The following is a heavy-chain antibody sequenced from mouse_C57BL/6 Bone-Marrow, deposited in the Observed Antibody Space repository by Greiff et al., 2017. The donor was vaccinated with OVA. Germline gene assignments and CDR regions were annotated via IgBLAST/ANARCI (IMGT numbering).Heavy chain of an antibody. Sequence: VQLQQPGAELVMPGASVKLSCKASGYTFTRYWMHWVKQRPGQGLEWIGEIDPSDSYTNYNQKFKGKSTLTVDKSSSTAYMQLSSLTSEDSAVYYCAHLTPFYGSYYFDYWGQGTTLTVSS. J-gene: IGHJ2*01. CDR3: AHLTPFYGSYYFDY. V-gene: IGHV1-69*01. CDR1: GYTFTRYW. CDR2: IDPSDSYT. D-gene: IGHD1-1*01.